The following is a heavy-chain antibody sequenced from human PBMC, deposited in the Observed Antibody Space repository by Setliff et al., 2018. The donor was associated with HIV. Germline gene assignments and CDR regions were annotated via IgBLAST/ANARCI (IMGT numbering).Heavy chain of an antibody. CDR3: ARVPIVVITNWYFDL. Sequence: SETLSLTCTVSGGSISTTSYYWGWIRQPPGKGLEWIGSVYYSGRTYYNPSLKSRVTILVDTSKKQFSLNLTSVTAADTAVYYCARVPIVVITNWYFDLWGRGALVTVSS. CDR1: GGSISTTSYY. V-gene: IGHV4-39*07. D-gene: IGHD3-22*01. CDR2: VYYSGRT. J-gene: IGHJ2*01.